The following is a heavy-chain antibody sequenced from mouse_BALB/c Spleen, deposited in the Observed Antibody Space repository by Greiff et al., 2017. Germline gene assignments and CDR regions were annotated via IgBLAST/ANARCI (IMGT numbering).Heavy chain of an antibody. CDR1: GYTFTSYW. CDR2: INPSNGRT. D-gene: IGHD2-4*01. J-gene: IGHJ4*01. CDR3: ARSTMITRMDY. Sequence: QVQLQQPGAELVKPGASVKLSCKASGYTFTSYWMHWVKQRPGQGLEWIGEINPSNGRTNYNEKFKSKATLTVDKSSSTAYMQLSSLTSEDSAVYYCARSTMITRMDYWGQGTSVTVSS. V-gene: IGHV1S81*02.